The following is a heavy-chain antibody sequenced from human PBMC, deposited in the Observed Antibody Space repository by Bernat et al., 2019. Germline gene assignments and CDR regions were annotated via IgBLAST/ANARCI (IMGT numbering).Heavy chain of an antibody. D-gene: IGHD3-22*01. CDR2: IYHSGST. V-gene: IGHV4-38-2*01. CDR3: ARGNSSGYYYYCDY. CDR1: GYSISSGYY. J-gene: IGHJ4*02. Sequence: QVQLQESGPGLVKPSETLSLTCAVSGYSISSGYYWGWIRQPPGKGLEWIGSIYHSGSTYYNPSLKSRVTISVDTSKNQFSLKLSSVTAADTAVYYCARGNSSGYYYYCDYWGQGTLVTVSS.